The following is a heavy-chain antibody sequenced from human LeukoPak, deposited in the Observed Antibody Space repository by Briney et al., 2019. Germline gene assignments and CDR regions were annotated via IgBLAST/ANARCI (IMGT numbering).Heavy chain of an antibody. CDR3: AHRRIETYYDFWSGPLDY. D-gene: IGHD3-3*01. CDR1: GFSLSTSGVG. J-gene: IGHJ4*02. Sequence: KESGPTLVNPTQTLTLTCTFSGFSLSTSGVGVGWIRQPPGKALEWLALIYWNDDKRYSPSLKSRLTITKDTSKNQVVLTMTNMDPVDTATYYCAHRRIETYYDFWSGPLDYWGQGTLVTVSS. CDR2: IYWNDDK. V-gene: IGHV2-5*01.